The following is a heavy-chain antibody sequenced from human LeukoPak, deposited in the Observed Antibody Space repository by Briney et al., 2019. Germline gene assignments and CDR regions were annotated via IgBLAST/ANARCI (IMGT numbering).Heavy chain of an antibody. J-gene: IGHJ4*02. D-gene: IGHD6-19*01. CDR2: ISGSGGCT. CDR3: AKIAGSSVYPSGWYSLPAYYFDY. CDR1: GFTFSSYA. Sequence: GGSLRLACAASGFTFSSYAMNWVRQAPGKGLQWVSSISGSGGCTYYADSVKGRFTISRDNAKNSLYLQMSSLRAEDTAVYYCAKIAGSSVYPSGWYSLPAYYFDYWGQGTLVTVSS. V-gene: IGHV3-23*01.